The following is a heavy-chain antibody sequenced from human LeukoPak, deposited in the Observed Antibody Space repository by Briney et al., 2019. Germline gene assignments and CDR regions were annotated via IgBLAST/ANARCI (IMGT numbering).Heavy chain of an antibody. CDR2: INHSGST. J-gene: IGHJ5*02. V-gene: IGHV4-34*01. CDR3: ARATENYDFVNGYRLNWFDP. CDR1: GGSFSGYY. D-gene: IGHD3-3*01. Sequence: SETLSLTCAVYGGSFSGYYWSWIRQPPGKGLEWIGEINHSGSTNYNPSLKSRVTISVDTSKNQFSLKLSSVTAADTAVYYCARATENYDFVNGYRLNWFDPWGQGTLVTVSS.